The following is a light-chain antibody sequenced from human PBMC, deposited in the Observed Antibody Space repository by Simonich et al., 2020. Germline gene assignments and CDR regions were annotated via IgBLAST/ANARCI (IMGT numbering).Light chain of an antibody. CDR1: QRVLYSSNNKNY. Sequence: DIVMTQSPDSLAVSLGERATINCQSSQRVLYSSNNKNYLAWYQQKPGQPPKLLIYLASTRESEVPDRFSGSGSGTDFTLTISSLQAEDVAVYYCQQYYSTPWTFGQGTKVEIK. CDR2: LAS. V-gene: IGKV4-1*01. J-gene: IGKJ1*01. CDR3: QQYYSTPWT.